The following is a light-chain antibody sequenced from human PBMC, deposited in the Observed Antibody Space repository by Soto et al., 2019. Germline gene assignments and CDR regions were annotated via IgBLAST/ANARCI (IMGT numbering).Light chain of an antibody. V-gene: IGLV2-18*02. Sequence: QSALTQPPSVSGSPGQSVTISCTGTSSDVGSNNRVSWYQQPPCTAPKLMIYEVSNRPSGVPDRFSGSKSGNTASLTISGLQAEDEADYYCNSYTSSSTYVFGTGTKLTVL. CDR2: EVS. J-gene: IGLJ1*01. CDR3: NSYTSSSTYV. CDR1: SSDVGSNNR.